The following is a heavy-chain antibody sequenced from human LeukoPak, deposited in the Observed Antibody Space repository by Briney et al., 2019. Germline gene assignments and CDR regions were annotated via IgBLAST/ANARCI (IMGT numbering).Heavy chain of an antibody. Sequence: SQTLSLTCTVSGGSISSGGYYWSWIRQHPGKGLEWIGYIYYSGSTYYNPSLKSRVTISVDTSKNQFSLKLSSVTAADTAVYYCAKSSGTPFRYRIAFDIWGQGTMVTVSS. D-gene: IGHD6-19*01. J-gene: IGHJ3*02. CDR1: GGSISSGGYY. CDR2: IYYSGST. CDR3: AKSSGTPFRYRIAFDI. V-gene: IGHV4-31*03.